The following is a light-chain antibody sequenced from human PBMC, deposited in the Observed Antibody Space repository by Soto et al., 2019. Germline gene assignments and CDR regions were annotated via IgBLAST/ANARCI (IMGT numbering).Light chain of an antibody. CDR2: KAS. Sequence: DIQMTQSPSALSASVGDRVTIACRASPSISNWLAWYQQKPGKAPKLLIYKASSLQSGVPSRFSGGGSGTEFTLTISSLQPDDVATYYCQQYNTFLTFGGGTKVEIK. CDR3: QQYNTFLT. CDR1: PSISNW. V-gene: IGKV1-5*03. J-gene: IGKJ4*01.